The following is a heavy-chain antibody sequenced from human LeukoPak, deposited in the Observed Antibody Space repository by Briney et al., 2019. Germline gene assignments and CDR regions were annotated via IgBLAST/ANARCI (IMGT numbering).Heavy chain of an antibody. CDR3: ARGRRWLQFGATFDY. CDR2: INHSGST. V-gene: IGHV4-34*01. CDR1: GGSFSGYY. D-gene: IGHD5-24*01. Sequence: SETLSLTCAVYGGSFSGYYWSWIRQPPGKGLEWIGEINHSGSTNYNPSLKSRVTISVDTSKNQFSLKLSSVTAADTAMYYCARGRRWLQFGATFDYWGQGTLVTVSS. J-gene: IGHJ4*02.